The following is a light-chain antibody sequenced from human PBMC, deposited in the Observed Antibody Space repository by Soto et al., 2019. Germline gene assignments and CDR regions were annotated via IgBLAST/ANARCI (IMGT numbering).Light chain of an antibody. V-gene: IGKV3-20*01. CDR3: QQYSALPMT. CDR1: QSVSSSY. J-gene: IGKJ5*01. Sequence: EIVLTQSPGTLSLSPGERATLSCRASQSVSSSYLAWYQQKPGQAPRLLIYDASSRATGIPDRFSGGGSGTDFTLTISRLEPEDFAVYYCQQYSALPMTFGQGTRLENK. CDR2: DAS.